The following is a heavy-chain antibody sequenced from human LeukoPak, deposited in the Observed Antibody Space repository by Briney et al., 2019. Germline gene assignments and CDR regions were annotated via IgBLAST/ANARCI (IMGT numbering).Heavy chain of an antibody. CDR1: GFTFSDDW. J-gene: IGHJ3*01. V-gene: IGHV3-15*01. CDR3: AAFNSRDAFKF. D-gene: IGHD2-21*01. CDR2: IKNKIDGGTA. Sequence: GGSLRLSCVGPGFTFSDDWMSWIRQAPGKGLEWVGRIKNKIDGGTADYAAPVKGRFSIPREDSKGTLYLQMNSLKTEDTAVYYCAAFNSRDAFKFWGQGTMVTVSS.